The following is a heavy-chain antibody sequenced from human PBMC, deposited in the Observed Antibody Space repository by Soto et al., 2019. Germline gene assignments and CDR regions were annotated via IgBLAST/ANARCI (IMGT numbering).Heavy chain of an antibody. J-gene: IGHJ4*02. Sequence: SETLSLTCTVSGGSISSSSYYWGWIRQPPGKGLEWIGSIYYSGSTYYNPSLKSRVTISVDTSENQFSLKLSSVTAADTAVYYCASLPLTYCSGGSCLKLWGQGTLVTVSS. D-gene: IGHD2-15*01. V-gene: IGHV4-39*01. CDR1: GGSISSSSYY. CDR3: ASLPLTYCSGGSCLKL. CDR2: IYYSGST.